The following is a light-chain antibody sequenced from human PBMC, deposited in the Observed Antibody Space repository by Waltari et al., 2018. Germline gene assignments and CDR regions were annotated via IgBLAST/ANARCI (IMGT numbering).Light chain of an antibody. V-gene: IGLV2-14*03. J-gene: IGLJ2*01. CDR2: DVN. CDR1: SSDVGGHDY. Sequence: QSALSQPASVSGSPGQSITISCTGSSSDVGGHDYVSWYQQHPGKAPKLIIRDVNNRPSVVSNRFSGSKSGNTASLTISGLQAEDESDYYCSSYSTSSSLILFREGTKVTVL. CDR3: SSYSTSSSLIL.